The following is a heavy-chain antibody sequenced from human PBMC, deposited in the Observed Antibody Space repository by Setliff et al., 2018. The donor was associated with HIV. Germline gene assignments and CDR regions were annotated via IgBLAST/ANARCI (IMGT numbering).Heavy chain of an antibody. V-gene: IGHV1-69*10. Sequence: ASVKVSCKASGGTFSSYAISWVRQAPGQGLEWMGGIIPILGIANYAQKFQGRVTITADESTSTAYMELSSLRSEDTAVYYCARDWTWLGAFDIWGQGTMVTVS. D-gene: IGHD6-19*01. J-gene: IGHJ3*02. CDR2: IIPILGIA. CDR3: ARDWTWLGAFDI. CDR1: GGTFSSYA.